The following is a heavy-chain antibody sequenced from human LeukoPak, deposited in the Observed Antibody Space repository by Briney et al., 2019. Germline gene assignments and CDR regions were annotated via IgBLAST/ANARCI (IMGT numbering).Heavy chain of an antibody. CDR1: GGAFSSYA. J-gene: IGHJ4*02. V-gene: IGHV1-69*13. CDR3: ARDPQYSSSWGIFDY. CDR2: IIPIFGTA. Sequence: SVKVSCKASGGAFSSYAISWVRQAPGQGLEWMGGIIPIFGTANYAQKFQGRVTITADESTSTAYMELSSLRSEDTAVYYCARDPQYSSSWGIFDYWGQGTLVTVSS. D-gene: IGHD6-13*01.